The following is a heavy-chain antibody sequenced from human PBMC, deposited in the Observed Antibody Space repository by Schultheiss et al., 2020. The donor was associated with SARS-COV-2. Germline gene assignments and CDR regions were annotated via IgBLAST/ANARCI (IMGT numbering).Heavy chain of an antibody. CDR2: IKSKTDGGTT. CDR1: GFTFSSYG. CDR3: ASSQGWFDP. Sequence: GGSLRLSCAASGFTFSSYGMHWVRQAPGKGLEWVGRIKSKTDGGTTDYAAPVKGRFTISRDDSKNTLYLQMNSLRAEDTAVYYCASSQGWFDPWGQGTLVTVSS. D-gene: IGHD6-19*01. J-gene: IGHJ5*02. V-gene: IGHV3-15*01.